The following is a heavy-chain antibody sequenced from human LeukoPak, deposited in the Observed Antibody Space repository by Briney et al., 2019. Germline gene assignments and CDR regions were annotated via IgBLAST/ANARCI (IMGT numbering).Heavy chain of an antibody. CDR1: GFTFSDYY. Sequence: GSLRLSCAASGFTFSDYYMSWIRQAPGKGLEWVSYISSSGSTIYYADSVKGRFTISRDNSKNTLYLQMNSLRAEDTAVYYCAKDRVVYAPPDYWGQGTLVTVSS. J-gene: IGHJ4*02. CDR3: AKDRVVYAPPDY. CDR2: ISSSGSTI. V-gene: IGHV3-11*01. D-gene: IGHD2-8*02.